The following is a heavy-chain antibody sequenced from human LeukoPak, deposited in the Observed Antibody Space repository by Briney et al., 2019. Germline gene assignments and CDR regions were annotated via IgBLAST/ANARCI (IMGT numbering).Heavy chain of an antibody. V-gene: IGHV1-18*01. D-gene: IGHD5-18*01. CDR1: GYTFTSFG. CDR2: ISAYNANT. CDR3: ARDGGTAGYSSGSDY. Sequence: ASVKVSCKASGYTFTSFGISWVRQAPGQGLEWMGWISAYNANTNFAQNLQGRVTMTTDTSTSTVYMELRSLRSDDTAVYYCARDGGTAGYSSGSDYWGQGTLVTVSS. J-gene: IGHJ4*02.